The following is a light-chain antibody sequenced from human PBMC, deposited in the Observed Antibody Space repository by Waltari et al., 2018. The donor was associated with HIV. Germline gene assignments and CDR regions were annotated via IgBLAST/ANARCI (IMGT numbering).Light chain of an antibody. Sequence: SYVLTQAPSVSVAPGQTAKITCGGKNIGGKSVQWYQQMPGQAPMLVLYDDRDRASGIPERFSGSNSGNTATLTISRVEVGDEADYYCQVWDSSSNQYVFGSGTKVTVL. CDR3: QVWDSSSNQYV. CDR2: DDR. CDR1: NIGGKS. J-gene: IGLJ1*01. V-gene: IGLV3-21*02.